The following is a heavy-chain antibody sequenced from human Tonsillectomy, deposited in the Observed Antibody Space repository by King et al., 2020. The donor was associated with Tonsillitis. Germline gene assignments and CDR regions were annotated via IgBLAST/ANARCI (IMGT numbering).Heavy chain of an antibody. CDR2: IIPILPIT. CDR3: ARARRDAYNFDY. Sequence: QLVQSGAEVKKPGSSVKVSCKASGGTFSSYAISWVRQAPGQGLVWMGNIIPILPITNYAQNFQGRVTISADKSTGTAYMELSSLRSGDTAVYYCARARRDAYNFDYWGQGTLVTVSS. CDR1: GGTFSSYA. D-gene: IGHD5-24*01. V-gene: IGHV1-69*09. J-gene: IGHJ4*02.